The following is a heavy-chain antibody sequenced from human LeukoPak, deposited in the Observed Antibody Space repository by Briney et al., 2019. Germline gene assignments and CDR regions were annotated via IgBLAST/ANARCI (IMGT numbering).Heavy chain of an antibody. V-gene: IGHV4-39*07. J-gene: IGHJ3*02. CDR2: IYYSGST. CDR1: GGSISSSSYY. CDR3: ARDWEQQLEGYAFDI. Sequence: PSETLSLTCTVSGGSISSSSYYWGWIRQPPGKGLEWIGSIYYSGSTYYNPSLKSRVTISVDTSKNQFSLKLSSVTAADTAVYYCARDWEQQLEGYAFDIWGQGTMVTVSS. D-gene: IGHD6-13*01.